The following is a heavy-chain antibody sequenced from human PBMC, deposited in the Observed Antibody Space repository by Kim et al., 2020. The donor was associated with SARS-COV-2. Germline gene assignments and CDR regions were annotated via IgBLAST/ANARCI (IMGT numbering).Heavy chain of an antibody. CDR3: AKDLVGMVRGVTPSHLFYFGMDV. Sequence: GGSLRLSCAASGFTFSSYGMHWVRQAPGKGLEWVAVISYDGSNKYYADSVKGRFTISRDNSKNTLYLQMNSLRAEDTAVYYCAKDLVGMVRGVTPSHLFYFGMDVWGQGTTVTVSS. D-gene: IGHD3-10*01. CDR1: GFTFSSYG. V-gene: IGHV3-30*18. J-gene: IGHJ6*02. CDR2: ISYDGSNK.